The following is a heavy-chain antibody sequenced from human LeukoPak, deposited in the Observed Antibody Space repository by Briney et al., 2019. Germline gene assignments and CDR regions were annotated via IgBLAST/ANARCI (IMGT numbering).Heavy chain of an antibody. CDR1: GFTFSNYG. D-gene: IGHD2-15*01. CDR3: AREPAGYCSGGSCYSPYYFDY. Sequence: GGSLRLSCAASGFTFSNYGMHWVRQAPGKGLEWVAVIWYDGSNKYYADSVKGRFTISRDNSKNTLYLQMNSLRAEDTAVYYCAREPAGYCSGGSCYSPYYFDYWGQGTLVTVSS. V-gene: IGHV3-33*08. CDR2: IWYDGSNK. J-gene: IGHJ4*02.